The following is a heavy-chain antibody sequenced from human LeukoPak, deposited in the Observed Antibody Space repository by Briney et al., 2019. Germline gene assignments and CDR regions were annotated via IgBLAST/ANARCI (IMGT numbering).Heavy chain of an antibody. Sequence: RASVQFSSQASGYAFTSYAMNWARRAPGQGRERRGWINTNTGNPTYTHGLTGRVVFSLDTSVSTAYLQISSLKAEDTAVYSCAKVAEDIDDWGKGTLVTVSS. CDR2: INTNTGNP. CDR1: GYAFTSYA. V-gene: IGHV7-4-1*02. CDR3: AKVAEDIDD. J-gene: IGHJ4*02.